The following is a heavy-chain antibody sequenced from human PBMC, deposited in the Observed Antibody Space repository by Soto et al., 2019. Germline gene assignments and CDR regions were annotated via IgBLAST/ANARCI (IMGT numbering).Heavy chain of an antibody. J-gene: IGHJ4*02. CDR3: AKGSEYDFWSGYYHPFDY. V-gene: IGHV3-23*01. Sequence: GGSLRLSCAASGFTFSSYAMSWVRQAPGKGLEWVSAISGSGSSTYYADSVKGRFTISRDNSKNTLYLQMNSLRAEDTAVYYCAKGSEYDFWSGYYHPFDYWGQGTLVTVSS. CDR2: ISGSGSST. D-gene: IGHD3-3*01. CDR1: GFTFSSYA.